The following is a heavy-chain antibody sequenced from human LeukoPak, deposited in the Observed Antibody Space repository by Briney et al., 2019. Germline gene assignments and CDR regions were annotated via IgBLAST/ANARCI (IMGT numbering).Heavy chain of an antibody. CDR1: GGSITSYY. CDR3: ARVIAAPNWLDP. D-gene: IGHD3-22*01. V-gene: IGHV4-59*01. Sequence: PSETLSLTCTLSGGSITSYYWSWIWQPPGKGLEWIGHVYYSGSTKYNPTLQNRVTISVDTSKSHFSLKLTSLTTAYTAIYYCARVIAAPNWLDPWGQGILVSVSS. J-gene: IGHJ5*02. CDR2: VYYSGST.